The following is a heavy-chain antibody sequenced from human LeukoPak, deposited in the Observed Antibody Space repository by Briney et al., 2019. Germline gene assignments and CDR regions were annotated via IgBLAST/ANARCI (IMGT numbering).Heavy chain of an antibody. J-gene: IGHJ4*02. V-gene: IGHV6-1*01. Sequence: SQTLSLTCAISGDSVSSSSATWNWIRQSPSRGLEWLGRTYYRSKWYNDSAVSVKSRIIITADTSKNQFSLQLNSVTPEDTAVYYCARGNPRYFDYWGQGTLVTVSS. CDR2: TYYRSKWYN. CDR3: ARGNPRYFDY. CDR1: GDSVSSSSAT.